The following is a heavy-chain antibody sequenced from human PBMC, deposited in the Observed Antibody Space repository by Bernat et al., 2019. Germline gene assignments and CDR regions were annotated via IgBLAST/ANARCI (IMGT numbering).Heavy chain of an antibody. CDR1: GFTFSSYA. CDR2: ISYDGNNK. D-gene: IGHD3-16*01. J-gene: IGHJ5*02. CDR3: ARDSLLQRGGWFDP. Sequence: QMQLVESGGGVVQPGRSLRLSCAASGFTFSSYAINWVRQAPGKGLEWVAVISYDGNNKYYADSVKGRFTISRANSKNTLYLQMNSLRPEDTAEYYCARDSLLQRGGWFDPWGQGTLVTVSS. V-gene: IGHV3-30-3*01.